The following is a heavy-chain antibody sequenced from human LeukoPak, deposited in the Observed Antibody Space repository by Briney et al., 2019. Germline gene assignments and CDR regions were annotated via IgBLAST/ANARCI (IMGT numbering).Heavy chain of an antibody. CDR3: ASPRYCGGDCYSFDY. D-gene: IGHD2-21*02. V-gene: IGHV1-69*04. Sequence: SVKVSCKASGGTFSSYAISWVRQAPGQGLEWMGRIIPILGIADYAQKFQGRVTITADKSTSTAYMELSSLRSEDTAVYYCASPRYCGGDCYSFDYWGQGTLVTVSS. CDR1: GGTFSSYA. J-gene: IGHJ4*02. CDR2: IIPILGIA.